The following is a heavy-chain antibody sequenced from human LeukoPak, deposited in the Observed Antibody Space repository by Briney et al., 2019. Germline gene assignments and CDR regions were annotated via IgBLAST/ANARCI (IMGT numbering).Heavy chain of an antibody. V-gene: IGHV3-30*03. Sequence: GGSLRLSCAASGFTFSSYGMHWVRQAPGKGLEWVAVISYDGSNKYYADSVKGRFTISRDNSKNTVYLQMNSLRAEDTAVYYCARDRGRGSSHNDYWGQGILVTVSS. CDR2: ISYDGSNK. J-gene: IGHJ4*02. CDR1: GFTFSSYG. D-gene: IGHD2-15*01. CDR3: ARDRGRGSSHNDY.